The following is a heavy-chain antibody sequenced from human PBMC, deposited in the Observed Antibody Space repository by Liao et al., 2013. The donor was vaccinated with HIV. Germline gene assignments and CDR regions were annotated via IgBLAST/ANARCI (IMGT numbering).Heavy chain of an antibody. D-gene: IGHD6-13*01. CDR3: ARGYSITWSEDYFDY. Sequence: QLQLQESGPGLVKPSETLSLSCTVSGGSIRSSSYYWGWIRQPPGKGLEWIGSMYYSGSTNYNPSLQSRVTISADTSKNQFSLRLSSVTAADTAVYYCARGYSITWSEDYFDYWGQGTLVTVSS. J-gene: IGHJ4*02. CDR2: MYYSGST. V-gene: IGHV4-39*07. CDR1: GGSIRSSSYY.